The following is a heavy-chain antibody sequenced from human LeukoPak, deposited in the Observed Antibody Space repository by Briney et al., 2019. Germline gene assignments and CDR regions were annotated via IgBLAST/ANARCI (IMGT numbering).Heavy chain of an antibody. CDR3: ARGGTVVTHDY. D-gene: IGHD4-23*01. V-gene: IGHV3-53*01. Sequence: GGSLRLSCAVSGFTVSSNCMSWVRQAPGKGLEWVSVIYSGGSTYYADSVKGRFTISRDNSKNTLYLQMNSLRAEDTAVYYCARGGTVVTHDYWGQGTLVTVSS. CDR1: GFTVSSNC. CDR2: IYSGGST. J-gene: IGHJ4*02.